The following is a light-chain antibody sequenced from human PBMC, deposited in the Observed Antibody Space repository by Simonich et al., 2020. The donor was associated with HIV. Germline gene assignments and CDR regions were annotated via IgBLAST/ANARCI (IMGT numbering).Light chain of an antibody. Sequence: QLVLTQSPSASASLGASVKLTCTLSSGHSSYAITWHQQQPDKGPRYLMKLNSDGSHSKGDGIPARFSGSSSGAERYLTISSLQSEDEADYYCQTWGTGFWVFGGGTKLTVL. CDR1: SGHSSYA. CDR2: LNSDGSH. V-gene: IGLV4-69*01. J-gene: IGLJ3*02. CDR3: QTWGTGFWV.